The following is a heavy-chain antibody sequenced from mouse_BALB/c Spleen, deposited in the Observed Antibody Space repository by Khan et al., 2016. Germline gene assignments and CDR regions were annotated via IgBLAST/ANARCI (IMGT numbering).Heavy chain of an antibody. J-gene: IGHJ4*01. CDR3: ARQEYSYYAMDY. CDR2: ISSGGGST. CDR1: GFAFSSYD. Sequence: EVELVESGGGLVKPGGSLKLSCAASGFAFSSYDMSWVRQTPEKRLEWVAYISSGGGSTYYPDTVKGRFTISRDNAKNTLYLQMSSLKSEDTAMYYCARQEYSYYAMDYWGQGTSVTVSS. D-gene: IGHD2-10*02. V-gene: IGHV5-12-1*01.